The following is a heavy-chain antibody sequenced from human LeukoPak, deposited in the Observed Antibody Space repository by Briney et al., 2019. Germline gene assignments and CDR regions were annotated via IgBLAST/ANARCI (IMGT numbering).Heavy chain of an antibody. CDR2: TYFSGST. J-gene: IGHJ5*02. Sequence: SETLSLTCTVSGGSISSYYWSWIRQPPGKGLEWIGYTYFSGSTNYNPSLKSRVTISVDTSKNQFSLKLRSVTAADTAVYYCARHVGYGNNWFDPWGQGTLVTVSS. V-gene: IGHV4-59*08. CDR3: ARHVGYGNNWFDP. CDR1: GGSISSYY. D-gene: IGHD5-18*01.